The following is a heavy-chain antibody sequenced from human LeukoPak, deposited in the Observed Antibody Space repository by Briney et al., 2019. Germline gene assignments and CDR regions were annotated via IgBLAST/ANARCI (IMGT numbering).Heavy chain of an antibody. CDR1: GYSISSGDY. V-gene: IGHV4-38-2*02. CDR3: AREDANDYFDS. Sequence: SETLSLTCSVSGYSISSGDYWGWIRQPPGKGLEYTGSIVHTGTTYYNPSLKSRVTMSVDKAKNQFSLNLRSVTAAETAVYYCAREDANDYFDSWGQGTLVTVSS. D-gene: IGHD2-8*01. CDR2: IVHTGTT. J-gene: IGHJ4*02.